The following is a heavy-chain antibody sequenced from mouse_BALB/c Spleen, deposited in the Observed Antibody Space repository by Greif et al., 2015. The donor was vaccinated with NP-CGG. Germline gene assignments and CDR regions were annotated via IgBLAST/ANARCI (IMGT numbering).Heavy chain of an antibody. J-gene: IGHJ3*01. V-gene: IGHV14-3*02. CDR1: GFNIKDTY. D-gene: IGHD1-1*01. Sequence: VQLQQPGAELVKPGASVKLSCTASGFNIKDTYMHWVKQRPEQGLEWIGRIDPANGNTKYDPKFQGKATIAADTSSNTAYLQLSSLTSEDTAVYYCARLQSFHYYGSSPFAYWGQGTLVTVSA. CDR2: IDPANGNT. CDR3: ARLQSFHYYGSSPFAY.